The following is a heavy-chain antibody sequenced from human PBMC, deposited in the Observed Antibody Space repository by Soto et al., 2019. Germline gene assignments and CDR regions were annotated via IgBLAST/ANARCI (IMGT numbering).Heavy chain of an antibody. Sequence: PSETLSLTCTVSGGSINSAVHSWGWVRQSPGKGLEWIGYIYYSGSTNYNPSLKSRATISVDTSKKQFSLKLSSVTAADTAVYYCARFQNVDTAMVGMIHNWFDPWGQGTLVTVSS. D-gene: IGHD5-18*01. V-gene: IGHV4-61*08. CDR1: GGSINSAVHS. J-gene: IGHJ5*02. CDR2: IYYSGST. CDR3: ARFQNVDTAMVGMIHNWFDP.